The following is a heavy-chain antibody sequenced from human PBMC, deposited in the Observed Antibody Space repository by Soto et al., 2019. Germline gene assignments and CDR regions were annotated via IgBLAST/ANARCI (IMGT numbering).Heavy chain of an antibody. CDR1: GYSFTSYW. J-gene: IGHJ6*02. V-gene: IGHV5-51*01. CDR3: ATYGGYCSSTSCPGYYYYGMDV. Sequence: PGESLKISCKGSGYSFTSYWIGWVRQMPGKGLEWMGIIYPGDSDTRYSPSFQGQVTISAGKSISTAYLQWSSLKASDTAMYYCATYGGYCSSTSCPGYYYYGMDVWGQGTTVTVSS. CDR2: IYPGDSDT. D-gene: IGHD2-2*01.